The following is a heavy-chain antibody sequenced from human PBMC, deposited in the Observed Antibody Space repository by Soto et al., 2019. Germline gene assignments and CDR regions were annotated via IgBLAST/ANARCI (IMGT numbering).Heavy chain of an antibody. CDR2: ISGSGGST. Sequence: EVQLLESGGGLVQPGGSLRLSCAASGFTFSSYAMRWVRQAPGKGLEWVSAISGSGGSTYYADSVKGRFTISRDNSKNTVYLQMNSLRGEHTAVYYCAIRGSGSYYDYWGQGTLVTVSS. D-gene: IGHD1-26*01. CDR1: GFTFSSYA. V-gene: IGHV3-23*01. J-gene: IGHJ4*02. CDR3: AIRGSGSYYDY.